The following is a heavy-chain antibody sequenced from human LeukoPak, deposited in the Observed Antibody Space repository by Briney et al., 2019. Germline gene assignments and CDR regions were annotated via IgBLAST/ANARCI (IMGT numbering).Heavy chain of an antibody. V-gene: IGHV4-4*07. CDR1: GGSISSYY. CDR2: IYTSGST. Sequence: SEALSLTCTVSGGSISSYYWSWIRQPAGKGLEWIGRIYTSGSTNYNPSLKSRVTMSVDTSKNQFSLKLSSVTAADTAVYYCASSETTKGRDYWGQGTLVTVSS. D-gene: IGHD1-7*01. CDR3: ASSETTKGRDY. J-gene: IGHJ4*02.